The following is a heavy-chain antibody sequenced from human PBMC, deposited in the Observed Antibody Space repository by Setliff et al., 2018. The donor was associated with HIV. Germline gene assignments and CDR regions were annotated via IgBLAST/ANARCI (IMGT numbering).Heavy chain of an antibody. CDR3: ARQVGSQYSY. D-gene: IGHD5-18*01. CDR2: VYHTGST. J-gene: IGHJ1*01. Sequence: SETLSLTCTVSGYSISSRYYWGWIRQPPGKGLGWIGSVYHTGSTYYNPSLKSRVTMSADTSKNQFSLKLSSVTAADTAVYYCARQVGSQYSYWGQGTLVTVSS. CDR1: GYSISSRYY. V-gene: IGHV4-38-2*02.